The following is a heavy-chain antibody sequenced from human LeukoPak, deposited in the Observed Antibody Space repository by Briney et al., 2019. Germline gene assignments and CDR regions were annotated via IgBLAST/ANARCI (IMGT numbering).Heavy chain of an antibody. J-gene: IGHJ4*02. CDR3: AKGGAYCSGGSCSNFDY. CDR2: IRGSGDDT. V-gene: IGHV3-23*01. D-gene: IGHD2-15*01. CDR1: GFTFSNYA. Sequence: GGSLRLSCAAPGFTFSNYAMSWVRQAPGKGLEWVSRIRGSGDDTHYADSVRGRFTISRDNSKNTLYLQMNSLRAEDTAVYFCAKGGAYCSGGSCSNFDYWGQGTLVTVSS.